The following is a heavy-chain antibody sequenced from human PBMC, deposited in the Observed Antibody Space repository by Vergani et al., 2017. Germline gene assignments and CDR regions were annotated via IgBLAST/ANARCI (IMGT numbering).Heavy chain of an antibody. CDR1: GFSLSTSGMC. CDR3: ERGSYGSFDI. V-gene: IGHV2-70*20. Sequence: QVTLRESGPALVKPTQTLTLTCTFSGFSLSTSGMCVSWVRQPPGKALEWLALIDWDDDKYYSTSLKTRLTISKETSKNQVVLTMTIMDPVYTATYYCERGSYGSFDIWGQGTMVTVSS. CDR2: IDWDDDK. J-gene: IGHJ3*02. D-gene: IGHD2-2*03.